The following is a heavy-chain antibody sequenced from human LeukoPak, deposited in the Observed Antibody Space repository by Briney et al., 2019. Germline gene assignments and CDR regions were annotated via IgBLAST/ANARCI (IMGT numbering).Heavy chain of an antibody. CDR3: AKGGADDWGET. V-gene: IGHV3-23*01. J-gene: IGHJ5*02. Sequence: GGSLRLSCAASGFTFRNFATSWVRQAPGKGLEWVSAISGDGVYIYYIDSVKGRFTTSRDNSRDTLFLQMNSLRAEDTALYYCAKGGADDWGETWGQGTLVTVSS. CDR2: ISGDGVYI. CDR1: GFTFRNFA. D-gene: IGHD7-27*01.